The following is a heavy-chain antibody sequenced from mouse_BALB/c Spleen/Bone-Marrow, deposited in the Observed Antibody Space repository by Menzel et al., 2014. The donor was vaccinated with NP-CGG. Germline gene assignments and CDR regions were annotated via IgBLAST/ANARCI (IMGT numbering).Heavy chain of an antibody. Sequence: QVQLKESGPELVRPGASMRISCKASGYTFTTYFIHWVKRRPGQGLEWIGWIYPGNINIKYNENFKDKVTLTADKSSSTAHMQFSSLTSEDSAVYFCARGDYYRSVMDYWGQGTSVTVSS. CDR2: IYPGNINI. CDR3: ARGDYYRSVMDY. CDR1: GYTFTTYF. D-gene: IGHD2-14*01. V-gene: IGHV1S56*01. J-gene: IGHJ4*01.